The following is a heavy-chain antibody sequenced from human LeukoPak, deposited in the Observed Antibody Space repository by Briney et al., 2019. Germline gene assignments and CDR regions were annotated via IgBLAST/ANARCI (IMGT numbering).Heavy chain of an antibody. V-gene: IGHV1-69*06. D-gene: IGHD3-10*01. CDR1: GGTFSSYA. Sequence: SVKVSCKASGGTFSSYAISWVRQAPGQGLEWMGGIIPIFGTANYAQKFQGRVTITADKSTSTAYMELSSLRSKDTAVYYCATAHYGSGMSDAFDIWGQGTMVTVSS. CDR2: IIPIFGTA. J-gene: IGHJ3*02. CDR3: ATAHYGSGMSDAFDI.